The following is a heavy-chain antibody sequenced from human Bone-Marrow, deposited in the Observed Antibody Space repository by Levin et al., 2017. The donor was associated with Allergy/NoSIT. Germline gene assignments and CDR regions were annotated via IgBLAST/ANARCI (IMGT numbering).Heavy chain of an antibody. CDR1: GFSLTTSGVG. Sequence: SGPTLVKPPQTLTLTCTFSGFSLTTSGVGVGWVRQPPGKALEWLGIIYWDDSKRYSPSLKTRLTVSKDTSKNQVVLTMTNMDPVDTATYYCARQTWVTFGPWGQGTLVTVSS. CDR2: IYWDDSK. V-gene: IGHV2-5*02. CDR3: ARQTWVTFGP. D-gene: IGHD1-26*01. J-gene: IGHJ5*02.